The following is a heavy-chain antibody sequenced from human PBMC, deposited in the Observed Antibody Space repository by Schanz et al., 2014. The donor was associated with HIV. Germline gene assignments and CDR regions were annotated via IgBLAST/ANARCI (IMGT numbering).Heavy chain of an antibody. D-gene: IGHD3-16*01. J-gene: IGHJ6*02. CDR1: GFIFSDYG. V-gene: IGHV3-30*03. Sequence: QVQLVESGGGVVQPGRSLTVSCVVSGFIFSDYGIHWVRQAPGKGLEWVAVISYDGSNKKYADSVKGRFTISRDNAKNSLFLQMESLRAEDTAVYYCARDGGEVRGQGTTVTVSS. CDR3: ARDGGEV. CDR2: ISYDGSNK.